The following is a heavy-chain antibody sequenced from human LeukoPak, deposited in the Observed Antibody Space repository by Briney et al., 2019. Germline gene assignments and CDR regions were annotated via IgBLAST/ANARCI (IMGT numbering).Heavy chain of an antibody. CDR1: GGTFRTYS. CDR3: ARVDRYHFYLDV. CDR2: IIPIFGTP. V-gene: IGHV1-69*05. J-gene: IGHJ6*03. Sequence: ASVKVSCTASGGTFRTYSVTWVRQAPGQGLEWMGGIIPIFGTPNYAQKFQGRVKVTTDDATGTAYMELSSLMSEDTAIYYCARVDRYHFYLDVWGKGTPVTVPS.